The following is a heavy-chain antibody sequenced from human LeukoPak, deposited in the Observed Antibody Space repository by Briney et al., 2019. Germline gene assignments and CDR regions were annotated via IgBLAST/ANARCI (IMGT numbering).Heavy chain of an antibody. J-gene: IGHJ3*02. V-gene: IGHV3-49*04. D-gene: IGHD1-26*01. CDR1: GFIFSSHA. CDR3: TRLEEMWELLTAFDI. Sequence: PGGSLRLSCAASGFIFSSHAMHWVRQAPGKGLEWVGFIRSKVYNGTTEYAASVKGRFTISRDDSKNTAYLQMNSLKTEDTAVYYCTRLEEMWELLTAFDIWGQGTMVTVSS. CDR2: IRSKVYNGTT.